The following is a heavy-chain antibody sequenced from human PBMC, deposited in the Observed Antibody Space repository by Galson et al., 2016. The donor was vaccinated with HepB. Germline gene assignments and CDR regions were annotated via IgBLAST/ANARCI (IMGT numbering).Heavy chain of an antibody. V-gene: IGHV3-33*08. CDR2: VWYDGSKK. J-gene: IGHJ3*01. CDR1: GVTISNNY. Sequence: LRLSCAASGVTISNNYMRWVRQAPGKGLEWVAVVWYDGSKKYYADSVKGRFTISRDNFKNTLYLQMDSLRAEDSAVYYCARVRFCSSTTCYDAFDVWGLGTMVYVSS. D-gene: IGHD2-2*01. CDR3: ARVRFCSSTTCYDAFDV.